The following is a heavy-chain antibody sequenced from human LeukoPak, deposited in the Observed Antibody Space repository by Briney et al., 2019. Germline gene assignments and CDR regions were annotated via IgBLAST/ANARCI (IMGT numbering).Heavy chain of an antibody. V-gene: IGHV1-69*05. Sequence: GSSVKVSCKSSGGTFSIYAISWVRQAPGQGLEWMGGIIPIFGTANYAQKFQGRVTITTDESTSTAYMELSSLRSEDTAVYNCARDNSGGWYNWFDPWGQGTLVTVSS. CDR2: IIPIFGTA. CDR1: GGTFSIYA. D-gene: IGHD6-19*01. J-gene: IGHJ5*02. CDR3: ARDNSGGWYNWFDP.